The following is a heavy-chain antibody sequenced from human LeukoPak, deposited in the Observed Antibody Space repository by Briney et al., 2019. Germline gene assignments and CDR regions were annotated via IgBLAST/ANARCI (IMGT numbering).Heavy chain of an antibody. CDR1: GGSFSGYY. J-gene: IGHJ4*02. V-gene: IGHV4-34*01. CDR2: INHSGST. Sequence: PSETLSLTCAVYGGSFSGYYWSWIRQPPGKGLEWIGEINHSGSTNYNPSLKSRVTISVDTSKNQFSLKLSSVTAADTAVYYCVRGNGVVTAFDYWGQGTLVTVSS. CDR3: VRGNGVVTAFDY. D-gene: IGHD3-3*01.